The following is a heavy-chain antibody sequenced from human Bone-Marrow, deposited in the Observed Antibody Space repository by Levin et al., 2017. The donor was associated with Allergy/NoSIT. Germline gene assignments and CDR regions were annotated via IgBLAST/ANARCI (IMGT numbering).Heavy chain of an antibody. D-gene: IGHD2-21*02. J-gene: IGHJ4*02. CDR1: GFTFSTYW. Sequence: HAGGSLRLSCAASGFTFSTYWMSWVRQAPGKGLEWVANIKEDGGEKYYVDSVKGRFTISRDNAKNSLYLQMNSLRVEDTAVYYCGVTPRRDPFDYWGQGTLVTVSS. CDR2: IKEDGGEK. CDR3: GVTPRRDPFDY. V-gene: IGHV3-7*01.